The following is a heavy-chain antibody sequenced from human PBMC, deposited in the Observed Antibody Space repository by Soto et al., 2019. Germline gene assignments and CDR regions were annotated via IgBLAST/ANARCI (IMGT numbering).Heavy chain of an antibody. D-gene: IGHD6-25*01. CDR1: GFTFTNYF. J-gene: IGHJ6*02. V-gene: IGHV1-46*01. CDR3: ARGDGRGSSGFYYYYGMDV. Sequence: QVQLVQSGAEVKKPGASVKVSCKASGFTFTNYFFHWVRQAPRQGLEWMGIISPYDGSTNYVQRLEGSVTMTSDTSTSTVYMELSSLRAEDTAVYYCARGDGRGSSGFYYYYGMDVWGHGTTVTVS. CDR2: ISPYDGST.